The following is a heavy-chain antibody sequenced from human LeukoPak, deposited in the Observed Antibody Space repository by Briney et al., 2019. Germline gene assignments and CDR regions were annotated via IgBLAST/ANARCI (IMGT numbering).Heavy chain of an antibody. CDR2: ISSSSSYI. D-gene: IGHD6-19*01. J-gene: IGHJ4*02. V-gene: IGHV3-21*01. Sequence: GGSLRLSCAASGSTFSSYSMNWVRQAPGKGLEWVSSISSSSSYIYYADSVKGRFTISRDNAKNSLYLQMNSLRAEDTAVYYCARGLTKNSSGRYWGQGTLVTVSS. CDR1: GSTFSSYS. CDR3: ARGLTKNSSGRY.